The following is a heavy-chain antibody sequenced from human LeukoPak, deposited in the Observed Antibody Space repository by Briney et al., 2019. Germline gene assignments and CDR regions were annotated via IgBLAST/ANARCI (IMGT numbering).Heavy chain of an antibody. CDR2: ISSSSSTI. CDR3: ARVVTATLFDY. J-gene: IGHJ4*02. D-gene: IGHD2-15*01. V-gene: IGHV3-48*01. Sequence: GGSLRLCCTASGFTFSSYSMNWVRQAPGKGLEWVSYISSSSSTIYYADAVKGRFNISRDNDKNSLYLQMNSLRAEDTALYYCARVVTATLFDYWGQGTLVTVSS. CDR1: GFTFSSYS.